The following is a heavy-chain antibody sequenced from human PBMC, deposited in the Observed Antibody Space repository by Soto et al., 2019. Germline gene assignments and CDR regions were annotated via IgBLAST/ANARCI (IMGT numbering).Heavy chain of an antibody. CDR3: ASWVPRVYAIRLGAPEDDAFDI. D-gene: IGHD2-8*01. J-gene: IGHJ3*02. V-gene: IGHV1-69*01. Sequence: QVQLVQSGAEVKKPGSSVKVSCTASGGTFSSYAISWVRQAPGQGLEWMGGIIPIFGTANYAQKFQGRVTITADESTSTAYMELSSLRSEDTAVYYCASWVPRVYAIRLGAPEDDAFDIWGQGTMVTVSS. CDR1: GGTFSSYA. CDR2: IIPIFGTA.